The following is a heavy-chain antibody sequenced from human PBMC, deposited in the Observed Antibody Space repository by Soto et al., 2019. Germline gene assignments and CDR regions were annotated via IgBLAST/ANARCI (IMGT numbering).Heavy chain of an antibody. D-gene: IGHD3-9*01. CDR1: GGSMTAGY. CDR2: IYYSGST. J-gene: IGHJ6*03. CDR3: ARTVLGPDILADQFVDYYYYMDV. Sequence: PENLSLTCTGSGGSMTAGYWSWIRLLPVTGLEWVGYIYYSGSTSYNPSLRRRVIMSVDTSKRQFSLQLKSVTAADTAIYYCARTVLGPDILADQFVDYYYYMDVWGQGTTVS. V-gene: IGHV4-59*08.